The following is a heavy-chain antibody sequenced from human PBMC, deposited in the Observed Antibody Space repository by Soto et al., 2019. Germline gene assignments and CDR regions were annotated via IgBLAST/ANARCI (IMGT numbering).Heavy chain of an antibody. V-gene: IGHV1-46*01. J-gene: IGHJ5*02. CDR3: ARAPPNDGWFDP. D-gene: IGHD1-1*01. Sequence: QVQLVQSGTEVKKPGASMKISCNASGFTFTNYYMHWVRQAPGQGLEWMGILNPTDGTTTYAEKFRGRVTMTRDTSTSTVYLELSSLTSEDTAVFYCARAPPNDGWFDPWGQGTLVIVSS. CDR2: LNPTDGTT. CDR1: GFTFTNYY.